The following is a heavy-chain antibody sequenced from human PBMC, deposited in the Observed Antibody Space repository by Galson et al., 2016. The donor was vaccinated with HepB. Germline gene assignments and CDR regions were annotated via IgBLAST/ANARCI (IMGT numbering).Heavy chain of an antibody. CDR2: MYDSGKT. CDR1: GGSINSGAYC. J-gene: IGHJ4*02. V-gene: IGHV4-31*03. D-gene: IGHD5-18*01. CDR3: AREGPRGNSYGHDC. Sequence: TLSLTCTVSGGSINSGAYCWSWIRQHPGKGLEWIGYMYDSGKTIYNPSLWSRVTISVDTSKNQFSLKLSSVTAADTAGYYCAREGPRGNSYGHDCWGQGTPVTVSS.